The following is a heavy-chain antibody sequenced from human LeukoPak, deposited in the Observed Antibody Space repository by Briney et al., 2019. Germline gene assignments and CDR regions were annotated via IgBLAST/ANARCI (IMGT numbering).Heavy chain of an antibody. CDR3: AREFPPIVVVPAAMQAAFDI. V-gene: IGHV1-2*02. CDR1: GYTFTGYY. Sequence: ASVTVSCKASGYTFTGYYMHWVRQAPGQGLEWMGWINPNSGGTNYAQKFQGRVTMTRDTSISTAYMELSRLRSDDTAVYYCAREFPPIVVVPAAMQAAFDIWGQGTMVTVSS. CDR2: INPNSGGT. J-gene: IGHJ3*02. D-gene: IGHD2-2*01.